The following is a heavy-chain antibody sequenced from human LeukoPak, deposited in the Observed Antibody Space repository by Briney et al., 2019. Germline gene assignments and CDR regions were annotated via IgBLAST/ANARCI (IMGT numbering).Heavy chain of an antibody. D-gene: IGHD6-19*01. Sequence: SETLSLTCTVSGDSISSTNYYWGWIRQPPGKGLEWIGEIYHSGSTNYNPSLKSRVTISVDKSKNQFSLKLSSVTAADTAVYYCARGPIAVAGQFDYWGQGTLVTVSS. J-gene: IGHJ4*02. CDR3: ARGPIAVAGQFDY. V-gene: IGHV4-39*07. CDR2: IYHSGST. CDR1: GDSISSTNYY.